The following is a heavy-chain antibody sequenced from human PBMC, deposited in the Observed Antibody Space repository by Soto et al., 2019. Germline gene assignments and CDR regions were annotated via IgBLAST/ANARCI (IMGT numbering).Heavy chain of an antibody. V-gene: IGHV3-48*03. Sequence: PGGSLRLSCAASGFTFSSYEMNWVRQAPGKGLEWVSYISSSGSTIYYADSVKGRFTISRDNAKNSLYLQMNSLRAEDTAVYYCAREDGDYVVLWDYWGQGTLVTVSS. CDR1: GFTFSSYE. D-gene: IGHD4-17*01. CDR3: AREDGDYVVLWDY. CDR2: ISSSGSTI. J-gene: IGHJ4*02.